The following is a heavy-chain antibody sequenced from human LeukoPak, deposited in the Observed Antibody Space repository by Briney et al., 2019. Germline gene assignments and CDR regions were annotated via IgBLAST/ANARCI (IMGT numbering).Heavy chain of an antibody. D-gene: IGHD6-19*01. Sequence: SETLSLTCTVSGDSISSYYWSWTRQPPGKGLEWIGYIYYSGSTNYNPSLKSRVTISVDTSKNQLSLKLSSVTVADTAVYYCAGGQWLVWGVYWGQGTLVTVSS. CDR2: IYYSGST. CDR1: GDSISSYY. CDR3: AGGQWLVWGVY. V-gene: IGHV4-59*12. J-gene: IGHJ4*02.